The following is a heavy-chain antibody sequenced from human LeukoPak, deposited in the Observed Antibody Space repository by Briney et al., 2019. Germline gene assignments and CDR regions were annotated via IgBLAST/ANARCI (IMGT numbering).Heavy chain of an antibody. CDR3: ARRGYTAYVHDY. J-gene: IGHJ4*02. Sequence: GGSLRLSCTASGFSFSSYWMHWVRQAPGKGLVWVSRTNTDGSRTSYADSVKGRFTISRDNGKKTLYLQMNSLRADDTAVYYCARRGYTAYVHDYWGQGTLVTVSS. CDR1: GFSFSSYW. CDR2: TNTDGSRT. D-gene: IGHD5-12*01. V-gene: IGHV3-74*01.